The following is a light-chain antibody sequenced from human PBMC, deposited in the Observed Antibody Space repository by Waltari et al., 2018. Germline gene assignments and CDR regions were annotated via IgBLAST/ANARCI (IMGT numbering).Light chain of an antibody. CDR2: GAS. CDR1: QSVRTN. J-gene: IGKJ4*01. Sequence: LTQSPASLYVSPGDTVILSCRASQSVRTNLVWYQQKAGQAPRTRNYGASTRARGVPSRFSGSGSETDFTLIISSLQSEDAAVYFCQQYYVGPPITFGGGTKLEI. V-gene: IGKV3-15*01. CDR3: QQYYVGPPIT.